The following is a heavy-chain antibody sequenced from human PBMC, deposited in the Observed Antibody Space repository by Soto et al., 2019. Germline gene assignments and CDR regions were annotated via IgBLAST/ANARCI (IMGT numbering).Heavy chain of an antibody. J-gene: IGHJ6*03. CDR1: GYTFTSYG. CDR2: MSANNGNT. V-gene: IGHV1-18*01. D-gene: IGHD3-10*01. CDR3: ARAQKPRRGYYYYTDV. Sequence: GASVKVSCKASGYTFTSYGISWVRQAPGQGLEWMGWMSANNGNTNYAQRFKGRVTMTRNTSISTAYMELSSLRSEDTALFYWARAQKPRRGYYYYTDVWGKGTTVTVSS.